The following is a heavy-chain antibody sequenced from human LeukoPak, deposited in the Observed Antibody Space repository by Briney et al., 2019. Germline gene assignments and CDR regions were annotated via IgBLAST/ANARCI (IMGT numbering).Heavy chain of an antibody. Sequence: GSLRLSCAASGFTFSSYAMSWVRQAPGKGLEWVSSVFGSGGSTYYADSVKGRFTISRDNSKNTLYLQMDSLRAEDTAVYYCAKVSRGYCRGGTCYYFYGLDVWGQGTMVTVSS. D-gene: IGHD2-15*01. CDR3: AKVSRGYCRGGTCYYFYGLDV. V-gene: IGHV3-23*01. CDR2: VFGSGGST. J-gene: IGHJ6*02. CDR1: GFTFSSYA.